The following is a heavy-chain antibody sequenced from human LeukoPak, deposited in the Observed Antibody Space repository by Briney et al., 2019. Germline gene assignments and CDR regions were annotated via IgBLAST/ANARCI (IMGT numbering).Heavy chain of an antibody. CDR3: AKAPGDSGYYYYYYMDV. CDR2: ISSSRRTI. D-gene: IGHD2-21*02. J-gene: IGHJ6*03. V-gene: IGHV3-48*01. Sequence: PGGSLRLSCAASGFTFSLFGMTWVRQAPGKGLEWLSYISSSRRTINYEDSVKGRFTISRDNSKNTLYLQMNSLRAEDTAVYYCAKAPGDSGYYYYYYMDVWGKGTTVTVSS. CDR1: GFTFSLFG.